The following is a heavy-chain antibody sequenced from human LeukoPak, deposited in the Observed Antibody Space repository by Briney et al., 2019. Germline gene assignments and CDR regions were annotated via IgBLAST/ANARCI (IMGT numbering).Heavy chain of an antibody. CDR2: IYYSGST. Sequence: AETLSLTCTVSGGSISSSSYYWGWIRQPPGKGLEWIGSIYYSGSTYYNPCLKSRVTISVDTSKNQFSLKLSSVTAADTAVYYCARHKYYYDSSGYYHTVDFQHWGQSTVVRVSS. CDR3: ARHKYYYDSSGYYHTVDFQH. J-gene: IGHJ1*01. D-gene: IGHD3-22*01. V-gene: IGHV4-39*01. CDR1: GGSISSSSYY.